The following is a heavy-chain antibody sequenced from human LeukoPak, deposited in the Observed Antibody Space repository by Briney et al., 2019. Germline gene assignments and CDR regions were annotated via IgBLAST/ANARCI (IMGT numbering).Heavy chain of an antibody. Sequence: GGSLRLSCAASGFTFSNYAMSWVRQAPGKGLEWVSTISDSGDSTYYADSVKGRFTISRDNYKNTLYLQMDSLRAEDAAIYYCAKVPSSDYGSGRPPFMDVWGQGTTVAVSS. J-gene: IGHJ6*02. V-gene: IGHV3-23*01. CDR3: AKVPSSDYGSGRPPFMDV. D-gene: IGHD3-10*01. CDR2: ISDSGDST. CDR1: GFTFSNYA.